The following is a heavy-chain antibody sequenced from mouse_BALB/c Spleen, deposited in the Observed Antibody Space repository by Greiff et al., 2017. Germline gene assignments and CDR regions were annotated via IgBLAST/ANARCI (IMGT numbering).Heavy chain of an antibody. Sequence: DVKLQESGPGLVKPSQSLSLTCTVTGYSITSDYAWNWIRQFPGNKLEWMGYISYSGSTSYNPSLKSRISITRDTSKNQFFLQLNSVTTEDTATYYCARRGGYYSYAMDYWGQGTSVTVSS. D-gene: IGHD3-2*02. CDR3: ARRGGYYSYAMDY. CDR1: GYSITSDYA. V-gene: IGHV3-2*02. CDR2: ISYSGST. J-gene: IGHJ4*01.